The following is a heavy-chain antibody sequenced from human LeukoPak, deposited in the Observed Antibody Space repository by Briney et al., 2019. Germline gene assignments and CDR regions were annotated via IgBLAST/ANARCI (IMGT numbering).Heavy chain of an antibody. Sequence: GESLKISCKGSGSSFTSYWIDWVRQLPGKGLEWMGIIYPGDSDTRYSPSFQGQVTISADKSISTAYLQWSSLKASDTAMYYCARFGGYSYGPPFDAFDIWGQGTMVTVSS. J-gene: IGHJ3*02. CDR2: IYPGDSDT. V-gene: IGHV5-51*01. D-gene: IGHD5-18*01. CDR1: GSSFTSYW. CDR3: ARFGGYSYGPPFDAFDI.